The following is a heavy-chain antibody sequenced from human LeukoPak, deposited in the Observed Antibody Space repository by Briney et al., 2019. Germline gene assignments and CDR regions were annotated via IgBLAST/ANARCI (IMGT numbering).Heavy chain of an antibody. CDR3: ARDWNYDSSGYYYDESAEYFQH. J-gene: IGHJ1*01. Sequence: SVKVSFKASGGAFSSYAISWVRQAPGQGLEWMGRIIPIFGTANYSQKFQGRVTITTDESTSTAYMELSSLRSEDTAVYYCARDWNYDSSGYYYDESAEYFQHWGQGTLVTVSS. V-gene: IGHV1-69*05. CDR1: GGAFSSYA. D-gene: IGHD3-22*01. CDR2: IIPIFGTA.